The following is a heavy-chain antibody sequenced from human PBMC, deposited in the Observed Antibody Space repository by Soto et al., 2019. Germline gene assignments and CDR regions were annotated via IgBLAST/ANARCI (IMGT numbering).Heavy chain of an antibody. J-gene: IGHJ4*02. CDR1: GFPFDDYA. CDR2: ITWNSGIK. Sequence: EVQLVESGGGLVQPGGSLRLSCAASGFPFDDYAMHWVRQVPGMGLEWVSGITWNSGIKVYADSVKGRFTISRDNANNSLYLQMNTVRVEDTAFYYCVKALKLILYLSYPEQWGQGTLVTVSS. CDR3: VKALKLILYLSYPEQ. V-gene: IGHV3-9*01. D-gene: IGHD2-15*01.